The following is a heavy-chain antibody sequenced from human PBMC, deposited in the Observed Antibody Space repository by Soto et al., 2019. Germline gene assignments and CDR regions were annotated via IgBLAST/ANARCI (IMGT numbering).Heavy chain of an antibody. Sequence: PSETLSLTCTVSGGSISSGGYYWSWIRQHPGKGLEWTGYIYYSGSTYYNPSLKSRVTISVDTSKNQFSLKLSSVTAADTAVYYCARGYGRNFDYWGQGTLVTVSS. CDR3: ARGYGRNFDY. V-gene: IGHV4-31*03. CDR2: IYYSGST. CDR1: GGSISSGGYY. D-gene: IGHD5-18*01. J-gene: IGHJ4*02.